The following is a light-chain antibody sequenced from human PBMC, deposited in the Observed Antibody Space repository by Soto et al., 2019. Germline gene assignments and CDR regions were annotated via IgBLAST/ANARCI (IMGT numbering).Light chain of an antibody. V-gene: IGLV2-23*01. J-gene: IGLJ2*01. CDR1: SSDVGNYNL. Sequence: QSALTQPASVSGSPGQSITISCTGTSSDVGNYNLVSWYQQYPGKAPKLMIYEGGKRPSGVSNRFSGSKSGNTASLTISGLQAEDEADYYCRSFAPRRTLIFGGGTKLTVL. CDR3: RSFAPRRTLI. CDR2: EGG.